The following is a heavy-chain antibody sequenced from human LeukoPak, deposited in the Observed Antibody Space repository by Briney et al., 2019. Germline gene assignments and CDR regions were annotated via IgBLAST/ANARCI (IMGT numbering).Heavy chain of an antibody. CDR1: GYTFTSYA. J-gene: IGHJ4*02. Sequence: ASVKVSCKASGYTFTSYAMHWVRQAPGQRPEWMGWINAGNGNTKYSQKFQGRVTITRVTSASTAYMELSSLRPEDTAVYYCARVQSAYCSSSSCYGGYFDYWGQGTLVTVSS. D-gene: IGHD2-2*01. CDR2: INAGNGNT. V-gene: IGHV1-3*01. CDR3: ARVQSAYCSSSSCYGGYFDY.